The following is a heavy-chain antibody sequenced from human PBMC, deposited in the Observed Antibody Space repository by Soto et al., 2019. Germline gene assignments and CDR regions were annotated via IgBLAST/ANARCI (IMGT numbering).Heavy chain of an antibody. D-gene: IGHD6-19*01. Sequence: PSETLSLTCTVSGCSISNYYWSWIRQPPGKGLEWIGYFYYSGSTNYNPSLKSRVTISVDTSKNQFSLKLSFVTAADTAVYYCARGGWKLFDYWGQGTLVTVS. J-gene: IGHJ4*02. V-gene: IGHV4-59*01. CDR1: GCSISNYY. CDR3: ARGGWKLFDY. CDR2: FYYSGST.